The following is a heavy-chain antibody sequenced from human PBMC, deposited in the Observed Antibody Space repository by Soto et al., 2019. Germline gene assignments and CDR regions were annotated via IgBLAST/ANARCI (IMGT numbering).Heavy chain of an antibody. Sequence: PGGSLSLSCAASGFIFSSYAMGWVRQAQGQGLEWVSGISGSGASTYHADSVKGRFTISRDNSKNTLYLQLNSLRAEDTAVYYCAKFGYCSSISCYTYFDSWGQGALVTVSS. CDR1: GFIFSSYA. J-gene: IGHJ4*02. V-gene: IGHV3-23*01. CDR3: AKFGYCSSISCYTYFDS. D-gene: IGHD2-2*02. CDR2: ISGSGAST.